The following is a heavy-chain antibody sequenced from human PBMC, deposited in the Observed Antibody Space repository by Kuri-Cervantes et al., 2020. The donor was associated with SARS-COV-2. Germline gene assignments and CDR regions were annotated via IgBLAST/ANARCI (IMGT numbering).Heavy chain of an antibody. CDR1: GYTFTDYY. CDR2: INPNSGGT. V-gene: IGHV1-2*06. J-gene: IGHJ6*03. CDR3: ARGVTIFGVVSYYYYMDV. Sequence: ASVKVSCKASGYTFTDYYMHWVRQAPGQGLEWMGRINPNSGGTSYAPKFQDRVTMTRDTSISTAYMELSRLRSDDTAVYYCARGVTIFGVVSYYYYMDVWGKGTTVTVSS. D-gene: IGHD3-3*01.